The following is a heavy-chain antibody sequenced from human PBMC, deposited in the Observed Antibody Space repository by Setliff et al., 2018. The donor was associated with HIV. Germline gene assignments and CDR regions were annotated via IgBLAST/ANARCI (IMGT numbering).Heavy chain of an antibody. D-gene: IGHD1-1*01. V-gene: IGHV4-59*01. Sequence: SETLSLTCTVSGGSISSYYWSWIRQPPGKGLEWIGYISYSGSTNYNPSLKSRVTLSVKTSKNQFSLKLNSVTAADTAVYYCARDSNAPYFQYWGQGTLVTVSS. CDR3: ARDSNAPYFQY. CDR1: GGSISSYY. CDR2: ISYSGST. J-gene: IGHJ1*01.